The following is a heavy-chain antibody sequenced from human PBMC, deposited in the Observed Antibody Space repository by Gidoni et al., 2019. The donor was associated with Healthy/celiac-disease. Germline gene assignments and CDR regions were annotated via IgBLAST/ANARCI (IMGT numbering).Heavy chain of an antibody. D-gene: IGHD3-10*01. J-gene: IGHJ3*02. Sequence: QLQLQESGPGLVKPSETLSLTCTVSGGSISSSSYYWGWIRQPPGKGLEWIGSIYYSGSTYYNPSRKSRVTISVDTSKNQFSLKLSSVTAADTAVYYCARLRVLLWFRDPTLGAFDIWGQGTMVTVSS. CDR3: ARLRVLLWFRDPTLGAFDI. CDR2: IYYSGST. CDR1: GGSISSSSYY. V-gene: IGHV4-39*01.